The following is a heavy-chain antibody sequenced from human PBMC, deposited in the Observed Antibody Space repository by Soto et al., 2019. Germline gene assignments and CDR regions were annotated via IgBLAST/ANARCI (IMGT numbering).Heavy chain of an antibody. J-gene: IGHJ4*02. Sequence: PSETLSLTCAVYCGSFSDYYWTWIRQPPGTGLEWIGEINHSGSTNYNPSLKSRVTISVDTSKNQFSLKLTSVTAADTAVYYCARDKITGLFDYWGQGTLVTVSS. CDR1: CGSFSDYY. V-gene: IGHV4-34*01. CDR3: ARDKITGLFDY. CDR2: INHSGST. D-gene: IGHD2-8*02.